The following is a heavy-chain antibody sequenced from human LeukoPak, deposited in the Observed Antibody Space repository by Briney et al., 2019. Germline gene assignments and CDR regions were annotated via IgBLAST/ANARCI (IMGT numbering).Heavy chain of an antibody. CDR3: ARGRGEGRGIAMVRGVRAPSHNWFDP. V-gene: IGHV1-8*02. CDR2: MNPNSGNT. CDR1: GYTFTSYD. Sequence: ASVKVSCKASGYTFTSYDINWVRQATGQGLEWMGWMNPNSGNTGYAQKFQGRVTMTRNTSISTAYMELSSLRSEDTAVYYCARGRGEGRGIAMVRGVRAPSHNWFDPWGHGTQVTVPS. J-gene: IGHJ5*02. D-gene: IGHD3-10*01.